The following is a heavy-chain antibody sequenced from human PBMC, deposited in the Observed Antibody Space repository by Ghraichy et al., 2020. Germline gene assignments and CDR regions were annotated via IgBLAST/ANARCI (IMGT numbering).Heavy chain of an antibody. CDR1: GFTFTSHG. CDR3: AKSTTTWQYGLDV. Sequence: GGSLRLSCAASGFTFTSHGMHWVRQAPDKGLEWVSFIRPDGSNIYYLDSVRGRFTISRDNSKNTLYLEMNSLRAEDTAVYYCAKSTTTWQYGLDVWGQGTTVTVSS. CDR2: IRPDGSNI. J-gene: IGHJ6*02. V-gene: IGHV3-30*02. D-gene: IGHD2/OR15-2a*01.